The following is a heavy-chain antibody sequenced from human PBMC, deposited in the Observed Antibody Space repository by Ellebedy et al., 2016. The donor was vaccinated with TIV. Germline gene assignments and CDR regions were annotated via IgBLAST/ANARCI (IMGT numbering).Heavy chain of an antibody. Sequence: PGGSLRLSCAASGFTFTNYAMSWVRQPPGKGLEWVATVLDRGRIPYYADSVKGRFTISRDNSRDTVFLQMNYLKTEDTTIYYCTDPVNFWGQGTLVAVSS. D-gene: IGHD3-3*01. CDR3: TDPVNF. V-gene: IGHV3-23*01. CDR2: VLDRGRIP. CDR1: GFTFTNYA. J-gene: IGHJ4*02.